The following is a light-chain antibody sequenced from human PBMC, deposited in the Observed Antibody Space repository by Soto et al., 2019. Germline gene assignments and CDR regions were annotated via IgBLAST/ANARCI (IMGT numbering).Light chain of an antibody. J-gene: IGKJ5*01. CDR1: HSVSSN. CDR2: AAS. V-gene: IGKV3-15*01. CDR3: QQYNNWPRIT. Sequence: IVMTQSPATLSVSPGERASLSCRASHSVSSNLAWYQQKPGQAPRLLIYAASTRATGIPTRFSGSGSGTEFTLTISSLQSEDFAVYYCQQYNNWPRITFGQGTRLEIK.